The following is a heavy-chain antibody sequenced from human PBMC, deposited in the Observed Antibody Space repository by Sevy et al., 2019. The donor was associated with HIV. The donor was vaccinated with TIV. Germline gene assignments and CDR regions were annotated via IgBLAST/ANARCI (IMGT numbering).Heavy chain of an antibody. Sequence: GGSLRLSCAASGFTFSSYSMNWVRQAPGKGLEWVSYISSSSSTISYADSEKGRFTISRDNAKNSLYLQMNSLRDEDTAVYYCAREIGDILTGYRGYFQHWGQGTLVTVSS. CDR3: AREIGDILTGYRGYFQH. CDR1: GFTFSSYS. D-gene: IGHD3-9*01. J-gene: IGHJ1*01. V-gene: IGHV3-48*02. CDR2: ISSSSSTI.